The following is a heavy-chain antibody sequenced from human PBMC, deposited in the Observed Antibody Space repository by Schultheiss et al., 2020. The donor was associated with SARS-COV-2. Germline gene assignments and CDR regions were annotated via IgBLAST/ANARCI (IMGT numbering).Heavy chain of an antibody. Sequence: SQTLSLTCTVSGGSISSYYWSWIRQPPGKGLEWIGYIYYSGSTNYNPSLKSRVTISVDTSKNQFSLKLSSVTAADTAVYYCAREHLTGTIDYWGQGTLVTVSS. CDR1: GGSISSYY. CDR3: AREHLTGTIDY. V-gene: IGHV4-59*12. J-gene: IGHJ4*02. D-gene: IGHD1-20*01. CDR2: IYYSGST.